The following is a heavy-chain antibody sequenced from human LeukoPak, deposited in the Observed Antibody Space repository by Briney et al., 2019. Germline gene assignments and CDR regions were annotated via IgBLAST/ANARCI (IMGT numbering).Heavy chain of an antibody. Sequence: GGSLRLSCAASGFTFSSYAMHWVRQAPGKGLEWVAVISYDGSNKYYADSVKGRFTISRDNSKNTLYLQMNSLRAEDTAVYYCAKDQYSSSPNPFDYWGQGTLVTVSS. CDR2: ISYDGSNK. J-gene: IGHJ4*02. CDR1: GFTFSSYA. D-gene: IGHD6-13*01. CDR3: AKDQYSSSPNPFDY. V-gene: IGHV3-30*04.